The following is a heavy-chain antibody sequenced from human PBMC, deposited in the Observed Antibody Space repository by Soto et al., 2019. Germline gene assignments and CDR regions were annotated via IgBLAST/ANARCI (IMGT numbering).Heavy chain of an antibody. D-gene: IGHD3-22*01. CDR3: ARTYCDSSGYYYYYFDY. CDR1: GGTFSSYA. Sequence: SVKVSCKASGGTFSSYAISWARQAPGQGLEWMGGTIPIFGTANYAQKFQGRVTITADESTSTAYMELSSLRSEDTAVYYCARTYCDSSGYYYYYFDYWGQGTLVTVSS. V-gene: IGHV1-69*13. J-gene: IGHJ4*02. CDR2: TIPIFGTA.